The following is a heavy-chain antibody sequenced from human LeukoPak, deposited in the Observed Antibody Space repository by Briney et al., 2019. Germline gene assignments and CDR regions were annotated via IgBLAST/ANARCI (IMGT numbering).Heavy chain of an antibody. J-gene: IGHJ5*02. CDR1: GYTFTGYY. CDR2: IKPNSGGT. V-gene: IGHV1-2*02. D-gene: IGHD4-17*01. CDR3: ARVHDYGDPNWFDP. Sequence: ASVKVSCKASGYTFTGYYMHWVRQAPGQGLEWMGWIKPNSGGTNYAQKFQGRVTMTRDTSISTAYMELSRLRSDDTAVYYCARVHDYGDPNWFDPWGQGTLVTVSS.